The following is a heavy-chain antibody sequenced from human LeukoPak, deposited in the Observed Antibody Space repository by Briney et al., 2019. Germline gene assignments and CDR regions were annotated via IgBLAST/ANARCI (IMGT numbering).Heavy chain of an antibody. CDR3: ARHSDRWRYAMDV. CDR2: IYQSGST. D-gene: IGHD1-26*01. Sequence: SETLSLTCTVSGGSISFYWSWFRQSPGKGLEWIGQIYQSGSTDYNPSLRSRVTISRDTSKSQFSLQLTSVTAADTAVYYCARHSDRWRYAMDVWGQGTTVTVSS. J-gene: IGHJ6*02. CDR1: GGSISFY. V-gene: IGHV4-59*08.